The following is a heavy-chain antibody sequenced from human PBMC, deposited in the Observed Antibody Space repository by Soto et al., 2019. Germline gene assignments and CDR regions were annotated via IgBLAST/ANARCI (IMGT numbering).Heavy chain of an antibody. Sequence: QVQLVESGGGVVQPGRSLRLSCAASGFTFSSYGMHWVRQAPGKGLEWVAVIWYDGSNKYYADSVKGRFTISRDNSKNTLYLQMNSLRAEDTAVYYCARSGFGELKGFDYWGQGTLVTVSS. CDR1: GFTFSSYG. CDR2: IWYDGSNK. V-gene: IGHV3-33*01. D-gene: IGHD3-10*01. J-gene: IGHJ4*02. CDR3: ARSGFGELKGFDY.